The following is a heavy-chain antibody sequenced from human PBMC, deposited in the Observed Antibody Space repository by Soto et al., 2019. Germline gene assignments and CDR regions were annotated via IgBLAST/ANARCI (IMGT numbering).Heavy chain of an antibody. D-gene: IGHD1-26*01. CDR2: IYFDGITT. CDR1: GFTFNTHW. Sequence: GSLRLSCTASGFTFNTHWMYWVRQAPGKGLVWVSRIYFDGITTNYADSVKGRLTVSRDNAKNTVYLHVNTLRDEDTAVYYCARGGAMGVDYWGQGTLVTVSS. V-gene: IGHV3-74*01. J-gene: IGHJ4*02. CDR3: ARGGAMGVDY.